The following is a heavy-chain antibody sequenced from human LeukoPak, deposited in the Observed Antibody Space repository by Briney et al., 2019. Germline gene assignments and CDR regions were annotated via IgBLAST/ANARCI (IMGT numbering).Heavy chain of an antibody. D-gene: IGHD3-9*01. Sequence: SETLSLTCTVSGGSISSYYWSWIRQPPGKGLEWIGYIYYSGSTNYNPSLKSRVTISVDTSKNQFSLKLSSVTAADTAVYYCARLRTLGYYDILTGYYKEVDAFDIWGQGTMVTVSS. J-gene: IGHJ3*02. V-gene: IGHV4-59*08. CDR1: GGSISSYY. CDR2: IYYSGST. CDR3: ARLRTLGYYDILTGYYKEVDAFDI.